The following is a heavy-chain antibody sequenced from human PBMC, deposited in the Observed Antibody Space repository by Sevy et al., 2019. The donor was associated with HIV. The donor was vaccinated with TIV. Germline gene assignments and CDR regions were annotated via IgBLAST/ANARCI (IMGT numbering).Heavy chain of an antibody. Sequence: SETLSLTCAVYGDSFSGYYWSWIRQSPGKGLEWIGEVTHIGITKYNPSLKSRVTISVDRSKNQFSLRLSSVSAADTAVYYCARTPVKRGVSHYYYGMDVWGQGTTVTVSS. CDR3: ARTPVKRGVSHYYYGMDV. D-gene: IGHD3-10*01. CDR1: GDSFSGYY. CDR2: VTHIGIT. V-gene: IGHV4-34*01. J-gene: IGHJ6*02.